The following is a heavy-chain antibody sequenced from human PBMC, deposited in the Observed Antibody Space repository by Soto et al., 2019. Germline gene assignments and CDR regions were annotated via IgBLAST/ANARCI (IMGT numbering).Heavy chain of an antibody. V-gene: IGHV2-5*01. CDR2: IYWHDDK. J-gene: IGHJ5*01. D-gene: IGHD3-9*01. CDR1: GFSLSNTGMT. CDR3: ARSRFEILTGPFDS. Sequence: QITLKESGPALVKPTQTLTLTCTFSGFSLSNTGMTVGWNRQPPGKALEWLALIYWHDDKRYNPSLKNRLTIAKDTSKNQVVLTLTNVGPVDTATYYFARSRFEILTGPFDSWGQGTLVTVSS.